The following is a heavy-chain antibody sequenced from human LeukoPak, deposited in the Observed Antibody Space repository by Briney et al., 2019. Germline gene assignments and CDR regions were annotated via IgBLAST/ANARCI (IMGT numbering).Heavy chain of an antibody. CDR2: IKPDGSEK. J-gene: IGHJ4*02. D-gene: IGHD1-14*01. CDR3: ARARIDY. V-gene: IGHV3-7*01. Sequence: PGESQKISCKGSGYSFTSYWIGWVRQAPGKGLEWVANIKPDGSEKYHADSLKGRFTISRDNAKNSLYLQMNSLRAEDTAVYYCARARIDYWGQGTLVTVSS. CDR1: GYSFTSYW.